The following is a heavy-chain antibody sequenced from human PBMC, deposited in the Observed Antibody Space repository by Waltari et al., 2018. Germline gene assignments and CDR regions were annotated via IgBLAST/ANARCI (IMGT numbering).Heavy chain of an antibody. J-gene: IGHJ5*02. CDR3: AKDRTGSKFDP. CDR2: IGGGGGST. Sequence: EVQLLESGGGLVQPGGSLRLSCAASGFAFSSYAMSWVRQAPGKGLEWVSAIGGGGGSTYYADSVKGRFTIARDNSKNTLYLQMNSRRAEDTAVYYCAKDRTGSKFDPWGQGTLVTVSS. CDR1: GFAFSSYA. D-gene: IGHD3-10*01. V-gene: IGHV3-23*01.